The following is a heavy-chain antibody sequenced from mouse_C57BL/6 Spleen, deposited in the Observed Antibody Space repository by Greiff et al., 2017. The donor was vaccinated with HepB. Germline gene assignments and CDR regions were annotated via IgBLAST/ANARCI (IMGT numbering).Heavy chain of an antibody. D-gene: IGHD3-2*02. J-gene: IGHJ4*01. CDR2: IHPNSGST. Sequence: VQLQQPGAELVKPGASVKLSCKASGYTFTSYWMHWVKQRPGQGLEWIGIIHPNSGSTNYNEKFKSKATLTVETSSSTAYIQLSSLTSEDSAVYDCARSGSSGYNYAMDYWGQGTSVTVSS. CDR3: ARSGSSGYNYAMDY. V-gene: IGHV1-64*01. CDR1: GYTFTSYW.